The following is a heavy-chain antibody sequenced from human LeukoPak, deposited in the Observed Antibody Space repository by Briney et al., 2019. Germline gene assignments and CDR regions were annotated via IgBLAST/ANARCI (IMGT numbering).Heavy chain of an antibody. V-gene: IGHV3-20*04. CDR1: GFTFRTYA. Sequence: GGSLRVSCAASGFTFRTYAMSWVRQAPGKGLEWVSGINWNGGSTGYADSVKGRFTISRDNAKNSLYLQMNSLRAEDTALYYCARADTGVVAATPDYWGQGTLVTVSS. D-gene: IGHD2-15*01. CDR3: ARADTGVVAATPDY. CDR2: INWNGGST. J-gene: IGHJ4*02.